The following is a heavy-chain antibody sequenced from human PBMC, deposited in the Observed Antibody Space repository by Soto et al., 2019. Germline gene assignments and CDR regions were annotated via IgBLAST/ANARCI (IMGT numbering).Heavy chain of an antibody. V-gene: IGHV4-38-2*02. D-gene: IGHD3-22*01. CDR1: GDSIIGIYH. Sequence: SETLALTCAVSGDSIIGIYHWAWIRQPPGRSLEWIASIFHTGTTYYTPSLKSRVTISVDTSKNQFSLKLSSVTAADTAVYYCAREVAYYYDSSGQKQDDYWGQGTLVTVSS. CDR2: IFHTGTT. J-gene: IGHJ4*02. CDR3: AREVAYYYDSSGQKQDDY.